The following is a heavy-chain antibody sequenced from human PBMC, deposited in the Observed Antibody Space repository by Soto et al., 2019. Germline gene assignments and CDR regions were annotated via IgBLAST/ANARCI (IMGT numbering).Heavy chain of an antibody. J-gene: IGHJ5*02. Sequence: SETLSLTCTVSGGSISSGGYYWSWIRQHPGKGLEWIGYIYYSGGTYYNPSLKSRVTISVDTSKNQFSLKLSSVTAADTAVYYCARVPRITMVRGVAHNWFDPWGQGTLVTVSS. V-gene: IGHV4-31*03. CDR3: ARVPRITMVRGVAHNWFDP. CDR1: GGSISSGGYY. CDR2: IYYSGGT. D-gene: IGHD3-10*01.